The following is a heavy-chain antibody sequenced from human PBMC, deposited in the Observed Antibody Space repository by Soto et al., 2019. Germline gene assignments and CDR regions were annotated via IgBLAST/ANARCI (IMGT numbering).Heavy chain of an antibody. CDR3: VRDSGAKLSSS. V-gene: IGHV1-69*13. Sequence: GASVKVSCKASGGTFSSYRINWVRQAPGQGLEWVGGIVPIYRTADYAQKFQGRVTITADESARTSYMELRSLKSQGTAAYYCVRDSGAKLSSSWGQGTLVTVSS. J-gene: IGHJ4*02. D-gene: IGHD6-13*01. CDR2: IVPIYRTA. CDR1: GGTFSSYR.